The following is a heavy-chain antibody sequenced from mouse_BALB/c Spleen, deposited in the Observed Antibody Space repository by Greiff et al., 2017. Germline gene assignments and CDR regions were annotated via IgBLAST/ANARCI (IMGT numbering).Heavy chain of an antibody. CDR2: ILPGSGST. Sequence: QVKLKESGAELMKPGASVKISCKATGYTFSSYWIEWVKQRPGHGLEWIGEILPGSGSTNYNEKFKGKATFTADTSSNTAYMQLSSLTSEDSAVYYCARRGYRYDNYAMDYWGQGTSVTVSS. CDR3: ARRGYRYDNYAMDY. V-gene: IGHV1-9*01. J-gene: IGHJ4*01. CDR1: GYTFSSYW. D-gene: IGHD2-14*01.